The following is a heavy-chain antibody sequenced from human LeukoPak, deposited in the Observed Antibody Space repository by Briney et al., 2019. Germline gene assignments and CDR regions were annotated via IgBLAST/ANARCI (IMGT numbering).Heavy chain of an antibody. CDR2: ISSSSSTI. CDR1: GFTFSSYS. D-gene: IGHD3-10*01. J-gene: IGHJ6*03. V-gene: IGHV3-48*04. Sequence: PGGSLRLSCAASGFTFSSYSMNWVRQAPGKGLEWVSYISSSSSTIYYADSVKGRFTISRDNAKNSLYLQMNSLRAEDTAVYYCARVGPNYYYYMDVWGKGTTVTVSS. CDR3: ARVGPNYYYYMDV.